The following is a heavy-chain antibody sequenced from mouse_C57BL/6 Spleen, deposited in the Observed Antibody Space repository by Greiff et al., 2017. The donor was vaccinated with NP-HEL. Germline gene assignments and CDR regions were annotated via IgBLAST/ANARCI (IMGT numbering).Heavy chain of an antibody. Sequence: VQLQQSGPELVKPGASVKISCKASGYAFSSSWMNWVKQRPGRGLEWIGRIYPGDGDTNYNGKFKGKATLTADKSSSTAYMQLSSLTSEDSAVYFCARGYYGIAPWYFDVWGTGTTVTVSS. V-gene: IGHV1-82*01. J-gene: IGHJ1*03. D-gene: IGHD1-1*01. CDR1: GYAFSSSW. CDR2: IYPGDGDT. CDR3: ARGYYGIAPWYFDV.